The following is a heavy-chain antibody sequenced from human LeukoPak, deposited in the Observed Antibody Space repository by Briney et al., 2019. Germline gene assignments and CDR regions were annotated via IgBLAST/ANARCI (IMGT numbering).Heavy chain of an antibody. CDR2: IKQDGSEK. J-gene: IGHJ1*01. CDR1: GFTFSNYW. Sequence: GGSLRLSCVASGFTFSNYWMTWVRQAPGKGLEWVANIKQDGSEKYFVDSVRGRFTISRDDAGDSLYLQMNSLRAEDTAVYYCAREFSWSGRDIWGQGTLVTVSS. D-gene: IGHD1-14*01. V-gene: IGHV3-7*05. CDR3: AREFSWSGRDI.